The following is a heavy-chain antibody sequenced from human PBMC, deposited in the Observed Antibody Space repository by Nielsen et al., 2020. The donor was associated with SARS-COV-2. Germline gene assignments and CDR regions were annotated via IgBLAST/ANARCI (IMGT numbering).Heavy chain of an antibody. CDR3: VRTTTALYFDS. CDR2: TRNKDNRYTT. D-gene: IGHD1-1*01. Sequence: GGSLRLSCAASGFTFSDYFMDWVRQAPGKGLEWVGRTRNKDNRYTTEYAASVKGRFTISRDDSKNSLSLQMNSLKTEDTAVYYCVRTTTALYFDSWGQGTLVTVSS. CDR1: GFTFSDYF. V-gene: IGHV3-72*01. J-gene: IGHJ4*02.